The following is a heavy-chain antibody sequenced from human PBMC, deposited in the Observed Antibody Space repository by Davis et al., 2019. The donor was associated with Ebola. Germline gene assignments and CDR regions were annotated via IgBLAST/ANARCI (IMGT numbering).Heavy chain of an antibody. Sequence: HTAGSLSLSCTASAFTSNTYWMHWVRLAPEKGLVWVSSITSDGRITRYADSVTGRFTISRDNAQNTLFLQMNSLRVEDTGLYYCTIVSLHYTKPRGIESWGQGTLVTVSS. CDR3: TIVSLHYTKPRGIES. CDR2: ITSDGRIT. D-gene: IGHD4-11*01. J-gene: IGHJ4*02. V-gene: IGHV3-74*01. CDR1: AFTSNTYW.